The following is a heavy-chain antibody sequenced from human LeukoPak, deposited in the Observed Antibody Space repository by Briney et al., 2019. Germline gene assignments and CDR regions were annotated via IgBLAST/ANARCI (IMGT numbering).Heavy chain of an antibody. CDR3: AKDSNVYYYYYMDV. CDR1: GFTFSSYG. V-gene: IGHV3-30*18. CDR2: ISYDGSNK. J-gene: IGHJ6*03. Sequence: GGSLRLSCAASGFTFSSYGMHWVRQTPNKGLEWVAVISYDGSNKYYADSVKGRFTISRDKSKNTLYLQMNMLRPEDTAVYYCAKDSNVYYYYYMDVWGKGTTVTVSS. D-gene: IGHD4-11*01.